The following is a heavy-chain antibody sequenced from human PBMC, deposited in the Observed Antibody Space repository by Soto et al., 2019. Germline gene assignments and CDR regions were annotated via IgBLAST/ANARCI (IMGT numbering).Heavy chain of an antibody. D-gene: IGHD2-2*01. V-gene: IGHV1-69*01. CDR3: ARSQGSSTSLEIYYYYYYGMDV. CDR1: GGTFSSYA. J-gene: IGHJ6*02. CDR2: IIPISGTA. Sequence: QVPLVQSGAEVKKPGSSVKVSCKASGGTFSSYAISWVRQAPGQGLEWMGGIIPISGTANYAQKFQGRDTITADESTSTAYMELSSLRSEDTAVYYCARSQGSSTSLEIYYYYYYGMDVWGQGTTVTVSS.